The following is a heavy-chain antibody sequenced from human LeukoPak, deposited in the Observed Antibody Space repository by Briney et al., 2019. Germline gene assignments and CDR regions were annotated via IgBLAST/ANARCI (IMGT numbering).Heavy chain of an antibody. CDR1: GGSFSGYY. Sequence: PSETLSLTCAVYGGSFSGYYWSWIRQPPGKGLEWIGEINHSGSTNYNPSLKSRVTISVDTSKNQFSLKLSSVTAADTAVYYCARHQVAVAGRYDYWGQGTLVTVSS. CDR3: ARHQVAVAGRYDY. D-gene: IGHD6-19*01. CDR2: INHSGST. J-gene: IGHJ4*02. V-gene: IGHV4-34*01.